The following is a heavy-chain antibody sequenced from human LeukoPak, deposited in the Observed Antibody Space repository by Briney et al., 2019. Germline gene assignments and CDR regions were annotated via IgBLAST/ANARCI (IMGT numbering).Heavy chain of an antibody. CDR3: AKGMRQFDY. J-gene: IGHJ4*02. Sequence: GRSLRLSCAASGFTFSSYGMHWARQAPGKGLEWVAVIWNDGSDKYYADSVKGRFTISRDNSKNTLYLQMNSLRAEDTAVYYCAKGMRQFDYWGQGTLVTVSS. CDR1: GFTFSSYG. V-gene: IGHV3-33*06. CDR2: IWNDGSDK.